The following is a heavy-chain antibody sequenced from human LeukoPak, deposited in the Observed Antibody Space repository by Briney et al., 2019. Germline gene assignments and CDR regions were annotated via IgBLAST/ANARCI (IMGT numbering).Heavy chain of an antibody. V-gene: IGHV4-59*08. J-gene: IGHJ4*02. D-gene: IGHD3-22*01. Sequence: TSETLSLTCSVSGGSISKYYWIWIRQPPGMGLEWIGNIYYSGSTNYNPSLKSRVTISVDTSKNQLSLKLSSVTAADTAVYYCARRASTGYYSDWGQGTLVTVSS. CDR1: GGSISKYY. CDR2: IYYSGST. CDR3: ARRASTGYYSD.